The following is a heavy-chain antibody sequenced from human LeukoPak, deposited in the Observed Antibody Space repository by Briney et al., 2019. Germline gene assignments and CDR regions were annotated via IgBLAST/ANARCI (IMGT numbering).Heavy chain of an antibody. D-gene: IGHD6-19*01. CDR2: INHSGST. Sequence: SETLSLTCAVYGGSFSGYYWSWIRQPPGKGLEWIGEINHSGSTNYNPSLKSRVTISVDTSKNQFSLKLSSVTAADTAVYYCARGSAKQWPGVFDPWGQGTLVTVSS. CDR3: ARGSAKQWPGVFDP. V-gene: IGHV4-34*01. J-gene: IGHJ5*02. CDR1: GGSFSGYY.